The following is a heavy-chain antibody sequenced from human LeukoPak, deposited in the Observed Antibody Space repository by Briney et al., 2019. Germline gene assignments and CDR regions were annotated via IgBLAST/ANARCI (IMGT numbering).Heavy chain of an antibody. J-gene: IGHJ4*02. V-gene: IGHV3-30-3*02. D-gene: IGHD6-13*01. CDR2: ITYGGSNK. CDR1: RVTFCSYA. Sequence: GGSLRLSCAEPRVTFCSYAMHWVRQAPGKGLEWVAVITYGGSNKYYADSVKGRFTISRDNSKNTLYLQMNSLRAEDTAVYYCAKLAGIAAAGTFDYWGQGTLVTVSS. CDR3: AKLAGIAAAGTFDY.